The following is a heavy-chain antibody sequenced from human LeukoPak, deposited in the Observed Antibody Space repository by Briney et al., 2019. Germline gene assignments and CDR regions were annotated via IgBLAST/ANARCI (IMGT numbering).Heavy chain of an antibody. CDR3: ARESCSSTSCPAGYYYYGMDV. J-gene: IGHJ6*04. V-gene: IGHV1-18*04. CDR2: ISAYNGNT. CDR1: GYTFTSYG. Sequence: ASVKVSCKASGYTFTSYGISWVRQAPGQGLEWMGWISAYNGNTNYAQKLQGRVTMTTDTSTSTAYMELRSLRSDDTAVYYCARESCSSTSCPAGYYYYGMDVWGKGTTVTVSS. D-gene: IGHD2-2*01.